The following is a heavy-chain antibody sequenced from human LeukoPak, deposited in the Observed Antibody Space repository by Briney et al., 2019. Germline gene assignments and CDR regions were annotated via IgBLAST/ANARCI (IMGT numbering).Heavy chain of an antibody. CDR1: GDGVSTNNAAA. D-gene: IGHD3-16*01. J-gene: IGHJ4*02. CDR2: TYYRSKWHN. CDR3: ARDIIGGLLFDF. V-gene: IGHV6-1*01. Sequence: SQTLSLTCVISGDGVSTNNAAAWNWFRQSPSRGLEWLGRTYYRSKWHNDYAVSVRGRITINADTSKNRFSLQLNSVTPEDTAVYYYARDIIGGLLFDFWGQGTLVTVSS.